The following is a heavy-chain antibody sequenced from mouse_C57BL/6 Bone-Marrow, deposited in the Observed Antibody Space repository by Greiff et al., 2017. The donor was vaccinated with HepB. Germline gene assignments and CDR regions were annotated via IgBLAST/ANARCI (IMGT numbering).Heavy chain of an antibody. CDR3: AKKFLQLGQGGRVWYFDV. J-gene: IGHJ1*03. D-gene: IGHD4-1*02. V-gene: IGHV2-5*01. CDR2: IWRGGST. CDR1: GFSLTSYG. Sequence: QVQLQQSGPGLVQPSQSLSITCTVSGFSLTSYGVHWVRQSPGKGLEWLGVIWRGGSTDYNAAFMSRLSITKDNSKSQVFFKMNSLQADDTAIYYCAKKFLQLGQGGRVWYFDVWGTGTTVTVTS.